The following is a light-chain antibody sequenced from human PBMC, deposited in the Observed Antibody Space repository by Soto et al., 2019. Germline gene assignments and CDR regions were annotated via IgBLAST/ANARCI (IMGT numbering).Light chain of an antibody. CDR2: GAS. Sequence: IVFTQVPGTLALSPGERATLSCRACQSVSSSYLAWYQQKPGQAPRLLIYGASSRATGIPDRFSGSGSGTDFTLTISRLEPEDFAVYYCQQYGSSSITFGQGTRLEIK. J-gene: IGKJ5*01. CDR1: QSVSSSY. V-gene: IGKV3-20*01. CDR3: QQYGSSSIT.